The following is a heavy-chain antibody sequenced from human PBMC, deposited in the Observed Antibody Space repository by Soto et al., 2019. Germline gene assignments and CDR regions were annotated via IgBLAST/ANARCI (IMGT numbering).Heavy chain of an antibody. CDR2: PNPDTGNT. D-gene: IGHD5-18*01. CDR3: ARDIQSVGPRANDAFDV. V-gene: IGHV1-3*01. Sequence: QVQLVQSGAELKKPGASVNISCTASGFTFSDNLINWVRQSPGQGLGGMGWPNPDTGNTSYSETSQGRVTISRHPSASIAYLELSGLENEDTALYFCARDIQSVGPRANDAFDVWGQGTMITVSS. J-gene: IGHJ3*01. CDR1: GFTFSDNL.